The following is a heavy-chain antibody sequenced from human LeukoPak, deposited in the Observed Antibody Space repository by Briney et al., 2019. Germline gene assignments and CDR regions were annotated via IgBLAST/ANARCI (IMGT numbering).Heavy chain of an antibody. V-gene: IGHV3-49*04. CDR2: IRSKAYGGTT. D-gene: IGHD5-18*01. CDR1: GFTFGDYA. Sequence: GGSLRLSCTASGFTFGDYAMSWVRQAPGKGLEWVGFIRSKAYGGTTEYAASVKGRFTISRDDSKSIAYLQMNSLRAEDTAVYYCARDTGQLWPHYYMDVWGKGTTVTVSS. CDR3: ARDTGQLWPHYYMDV. J-gene: IGHJ6*03.